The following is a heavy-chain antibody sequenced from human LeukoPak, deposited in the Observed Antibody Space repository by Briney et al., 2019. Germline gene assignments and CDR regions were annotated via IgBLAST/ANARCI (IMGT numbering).Heavy chain of an antibody. CDR2: INPNSGGT. J-gene: IGHJ3*02. CDR1: GYTFTGYY. CDR3: ARDPPIGGADVFDI. Sequence: ASVKISCKAAGYTFTGYYMHWVRQAPGQGLEWMGWINPNSGGTNYAQKFQGRVTMTRDTSISTAYMELSRLTSDDTAVYYCARDPPIGGADVFDIWGQGTMVTVSS. D-gene: IGHD3-10*01. V-gene: IGHV1-2*02.